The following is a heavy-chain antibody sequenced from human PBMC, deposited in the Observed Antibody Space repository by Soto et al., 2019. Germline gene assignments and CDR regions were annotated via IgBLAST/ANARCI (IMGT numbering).Heavy chain of an antibody. CDR3: ARGTGGDYDYQYYFDY. D-gene: IGHD4-17*01. Sequence: EASVKVSCKASGGTFSSYTISWVRQAPGQGLEWMGRIIPILGIANYAQKFQGRVTITADKSTSTAYMELSSLRSEDTAVYYCARGTGGDYDYQYYFDYWGQGTLVTVSS. CDR1: GGTFSSYT. V-gene: IGHV1-69*02. CDR2: IIPILGIA. J-gene: IGHJ4*02.